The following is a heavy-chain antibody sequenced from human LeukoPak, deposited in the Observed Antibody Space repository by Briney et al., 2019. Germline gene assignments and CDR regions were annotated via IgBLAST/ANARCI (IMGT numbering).Heavy chain of an antibody. CDR1: GYTFTNYY. CDR2: INPSGGST. CDR3: ARDQGGPPYYYDSSGYYD. Sequence: ASVKVSCKASGYTFTNYYMHWVRQAPGQGLEWMGIINPSGGSTSYAQKFQGRVTMTRDTSTSTVYMELSSLRSEDTAVYYCARDQGGPPYYYDSSGYYDWGQGTLVTVSS. J-gene: IGHJ4*02. V-gene: IGHV1-46*01. D-gene: IGHD3-22*01.